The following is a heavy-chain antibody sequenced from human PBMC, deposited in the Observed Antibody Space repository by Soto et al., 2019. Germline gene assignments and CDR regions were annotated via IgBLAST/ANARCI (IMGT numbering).Heavy chain of an antibody. J-gene: IGHJ4*02. V-gene: IGHV4-39*01. D-gene: IGHD6-13*01. CDR3: ARGNSSSWSYFDY. CDR2: IYYSGST. Sequence: SETLSLTCTVSGGSISSSSYYWGWIRQPPGKGLEWIGSIYYSGSTYYNPSLKSRVTISVDTSKNQFSLQLSSVTAADTAVYYCARGNSSSWSYFDYWGQGTLVTVSS. CDR1: GGSISSSSYY.